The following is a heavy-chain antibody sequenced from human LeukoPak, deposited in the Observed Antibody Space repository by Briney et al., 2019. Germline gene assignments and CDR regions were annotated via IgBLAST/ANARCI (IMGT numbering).Heavy chain of an antibody. CDR3: VTPRSWELSDMAV. D-gene: IGHD1-26*01. CDR2: VYHNGET. CDR1: GYSISTNYY. Sequence: PSETLSLTCTASGYSISTNYYWAWIRQSPGTGLGWIGSVYHNGETYYNPSLKSRVIMSVDTSKNEFSLRLTSVTAADTAVYYCVTPRSWELSDMAVWGKGTTVIVSS. J-gene: IGHJ6*03. V-gene: IGHV4-38-2*02.